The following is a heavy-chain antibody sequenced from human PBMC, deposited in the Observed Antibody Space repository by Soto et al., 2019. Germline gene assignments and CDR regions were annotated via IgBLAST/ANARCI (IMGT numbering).Heavy chain of an antibody. D-gene: IGHD2-15*01. J-gene: IGHJ5*02. CDR2: IIPIFGTT. CDR1: GGTFSTYG. Sequence: QVQLVQSGAEVKKPGSSVKVSCKSSGGTFSTYGFFWVRQAPGQGLEWMGGIIPIFGTTNYAQKFQDRVTITTDESTSTDNMELTSLQSEDTAVYYCARGGVLVFYSPHRIDPRGQRTLVTVSS. V-gene: IGHV1-69*01. CDR3: ARGGVLVFYSPHRIDP.